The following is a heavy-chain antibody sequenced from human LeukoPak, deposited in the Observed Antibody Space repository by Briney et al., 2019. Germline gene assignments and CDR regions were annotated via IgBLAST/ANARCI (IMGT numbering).Heavy chain of an antibody. D-gene: IGHD2-2*01. Sequence: SGGSLRLSCAASGFTFSSYEMNWVRQAPGKGLEWVSYISSDGSIMDYTDSVKGRFTISRDNVKNSLYLQMNSLRADDTAVYYCARGLVGCSSSRCSRGLSEYWGRGTLVTVSS. J-gene: IGHJ4*02. CDR2: ISSDGSIM. CDR3: ARGLVGCSSSRCSRGLSEY. CDR1: GFTFSSYE. V-gene: IGHV3-48*03.